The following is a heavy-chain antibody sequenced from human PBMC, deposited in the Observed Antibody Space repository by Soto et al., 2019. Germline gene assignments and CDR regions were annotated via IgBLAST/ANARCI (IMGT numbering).Heavy chain of an antibody. CDR3: AKDNGDFGVVGHIDY. J-gene: IGHJ4*02. CDR2: ISGSGGST. CDR1: GFTFSSYA. V-gene: IGHV3-23*01. D-gene: IGHD3-3*01. Sequence: GGSLRLSCAASGFTFSSYAMSWVRQAPGKGLEWVSAISGSGGSTYYADSVKGRFTISRDNSKNTLYLQMNSLRAEDTAVYYCAKDNGDFGVVGHIDYWGQGTLVTVSS.